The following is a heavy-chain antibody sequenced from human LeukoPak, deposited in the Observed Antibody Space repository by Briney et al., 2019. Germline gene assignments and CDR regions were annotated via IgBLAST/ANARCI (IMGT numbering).Heavy chain of an antibody. Sequence: GESLDISCKGSGYSFTNYWIGWVRQMPGKGLEWMGIIYPGDSEIRYSPSFQGQVTISADRSLSTAYLQWSSLKASDTAMYYCARQTPYCTSTSCHDALLGDYWGQGTLVTVSS. CDR1: GYSFTNYW. D-gene: IGHD2-2*01. V-gene: IGHV5-51*01. CDR2: IYPGDSEI. CDR3: ARQTPYCTSTSCHDALLGDY. J-gene: IGHJ4*02.